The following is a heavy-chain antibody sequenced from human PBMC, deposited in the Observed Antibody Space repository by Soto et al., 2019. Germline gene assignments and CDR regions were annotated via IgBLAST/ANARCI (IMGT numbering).Heavy chain of an antibody. CDR1: GFTFSSYA. V-gene: IGHV3-23*01. Sequence: PGGSLRLSCAASGFTFSSYAMSWVGQAPGKGLQWVSAISGSGGSTYYADSGKGRFTISRDNSKNTLYLQMNSLRAEDTAVYYCAKDPYCSGGSCYWGRDDYWGQATLVTLSS. CDR3: AKDPYCSGGSCYWGRDDY. D-gene: IGHD2-15*01. J-gene: IGHJ4*02. CDR2: ISGSGGST.